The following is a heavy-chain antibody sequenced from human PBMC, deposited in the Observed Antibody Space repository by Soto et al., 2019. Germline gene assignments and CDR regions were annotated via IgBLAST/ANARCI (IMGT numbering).Heavy chain of an antibody. Sequence: SETLSLTCAVSGGSISSGGYSWSWIRQPPGKGLECIGYIYHSGSTYYNPSLKSRVTISVDTSKNQFSLKLSSVTAADTAVYYCARSHSSSTRAQREFDPWGKGTMVTVSS. CDR2: IYHSGST. J-gene: IGHJ5*02. CDR1: GGSISSGGYS. D-gene: IGHD2-2*01. CDR3: ARSHSSSTRAQREFDP. V-gene: IGHV4-30-2*05.